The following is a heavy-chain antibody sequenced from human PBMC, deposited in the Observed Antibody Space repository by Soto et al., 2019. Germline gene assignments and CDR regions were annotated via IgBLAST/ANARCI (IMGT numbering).Heavy chain of an antibody. D-gene: IGHD3-22*01. CDR1: GGSISSYY. V-gene: IGHV4-4*07. CDR2: IYPSGGT. Sequence: PSETLSLTCTVSGGSISSYYWSWIRQPAGKRLEWIGRIYPSGGTNYNPSLKRRVTMSIGTSKNQFSLKLTSVTAADTAVYYCARVPIYYDSSGFYHYGTFDIWGQGTMVTASS. CDR3: ARVPIYYDSSGFYHYGTFDI. J-gene: IGHJ3*02.